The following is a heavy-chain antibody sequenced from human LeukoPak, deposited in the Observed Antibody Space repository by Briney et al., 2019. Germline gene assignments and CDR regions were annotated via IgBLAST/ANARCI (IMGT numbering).Heavy chain of an antibody. CDR3: AKVRATIFDY. Sequence: GGSLRLSCAASGFTFSNAWMSWVRQAPGKGPEWVGRIKSKTDGGTTDYAAPVKGRFTISRDDSKNTLYLQMNSLRAEDTAVYYCAKVRATIFDYWGQGTLVTVSS. CDR1: GFTFSNAW. V-gene: IGHV3-15*01. D-gene: IGHD5-12*01. J-gene: IGHJ4*02. CDR2: IKSKTDGGTT.